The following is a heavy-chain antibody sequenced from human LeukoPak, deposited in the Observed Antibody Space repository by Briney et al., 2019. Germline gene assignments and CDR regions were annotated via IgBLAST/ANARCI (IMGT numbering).Heavy chain of an antibody. J-gene: IGHJ4*02. D-gene: IGHD6-19*01. CDR3: AKSLTGRQWLVYYFDY. CDR1: GFTFSSYG. Sequence: GGSLRLSCAASGFTFSSYGMHWVRQAPGKGLEWVAFIRYDGSNKYYADSVKGRFTISRDNSKNTLYLQMNSLRAEDTAVYYCAKSLTGRQWLVYYFDYWGQGTLVTVSS. CDR2: IRYDGSNK. V-gene: IGHV3-30*02.